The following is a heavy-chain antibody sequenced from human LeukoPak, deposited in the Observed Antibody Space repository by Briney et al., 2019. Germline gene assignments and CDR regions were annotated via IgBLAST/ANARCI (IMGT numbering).Heavy chain of an antibody. V-gene: IGHV3-7*01. Sequence: GGSLRLSCAASGFTFSNYWMTWVRQAPGKGLEWVANIKQDGSEKYYVDSVKGRFTISRDNAKNSLYLQMNSLRGEDMAIYYCARDFGWLSGFDYWGQGTLVTVSS. CDR2: IKQDGSEK. D-gene: IGHD3-9*01. CDR3: ARDFGWLSGFDY. J-gene: IGHJ4*02. CDR1: GFTFSNYW.